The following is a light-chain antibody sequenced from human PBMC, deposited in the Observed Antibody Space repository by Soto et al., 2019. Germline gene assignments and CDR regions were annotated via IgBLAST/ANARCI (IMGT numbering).Light chain of an antibody. J-gene: IGKJ3*01. Sequence: DIQMTQSPSSLSASVGDRVTITCQASQDIRKYLNWYQQKPGRAPKLLIYGASNLETGVPSRFSGSGYGTDFTSTISSLQPEDIATYYCQHYDHLPPCTFGPGTKVAIK. V-gene: IGKV1-33*01. CDR2: GAS. CDR1: QDIRKY. CDR3: QHYDHLPPCT.